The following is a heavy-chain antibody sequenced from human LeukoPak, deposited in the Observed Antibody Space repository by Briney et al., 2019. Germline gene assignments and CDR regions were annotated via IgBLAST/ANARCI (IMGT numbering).Heavy chain of an antibody. CDR2: TDRGGNT. V-gene: IGHV3-53*01. D-gene: IGHD1-26*01. CDR3: ASGNSFDY. J-gene: IGHJ4*02. Sequence: GGSLRLSCAASGFTVSSSYMSWVRQAPGKGLEWVSVTDRGGNTKYADPVKGRFTISRDNAKNSLYLQMNSLRAEDTAVYYCASGNSFDYWGQGTLVTVSS. CDR1: GFTVSSSY.